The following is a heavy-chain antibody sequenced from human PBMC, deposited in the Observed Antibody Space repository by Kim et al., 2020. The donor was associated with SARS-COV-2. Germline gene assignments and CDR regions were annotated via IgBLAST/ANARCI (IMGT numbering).Heavy chain of an antibody. J-gene: IGHJ3*02. CDR2: INHSGST. CDR3: ARGGMTTVTRGAFDI. D-gene: IGHD4-17*01. CDR1: GGSFSGYY. V-gene: IGHV4-34*01. Sequence: SETLSLTCAVYGGSFSGYYWSWIRQPPGKGLEWTGEINHSGSTNYNPSLKSRVTISVDTSKNQFSLKLSSVTAADTAVYYCARGGMTTVTRGAFDIWGQGTMVTVSS.